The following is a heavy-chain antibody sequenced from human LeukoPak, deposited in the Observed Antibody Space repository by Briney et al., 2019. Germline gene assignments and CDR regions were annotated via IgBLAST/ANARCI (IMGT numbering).Heavy chain of an antibody. D-gene: IGHD6-6*01. Sequence: PSETLSLTCAVYGGSFSGYYWSWIRQPPGKGLEWIGEINHSGSTNYNPSLKSRVTISVDTSRNQFSLKLSSVTAADTAVYYCARGLGYSSSPYYMDVWGKGTTVTVSS. V-gene: IGHV4-34*01. CDR2: INHSGST. CDR1: GGSFSGYY. CDR3: ARGLGYSSSPYYMDV. J-gene: IGHJ6*03.